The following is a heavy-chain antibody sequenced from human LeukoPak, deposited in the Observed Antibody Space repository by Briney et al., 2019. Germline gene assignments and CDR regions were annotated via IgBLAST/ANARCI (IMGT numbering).Heavy chain of an antibody. J-gene: IGHJ4*02. CDR2: IRSKAFGGTP. CDR1: GFTFDDYA. V-gene: IGHV3-49*03. Sequence: GGSLRLSCSASGFTFDDYAVSWFRQAPGKGLEWVGFIRSKAFGGTPEYAASVRGRFTISRDDSKSIAYLQMNSLKTEDTAVYYCTRNTVTVHFDYWSQGTLVTVSS. D-gene: IGHD4-17*01. CDR3: TRNTVTVHFDY.